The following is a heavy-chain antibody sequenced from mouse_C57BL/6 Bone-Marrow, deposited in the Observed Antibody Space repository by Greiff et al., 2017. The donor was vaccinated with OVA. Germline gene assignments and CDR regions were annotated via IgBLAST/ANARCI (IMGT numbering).Heavy chain of an antibody. CDR3: ERRVTWLGRRGYAVDY. CDR1: GYTFTSYW. D-gene: IGHD2-2*01. J-gene: IGHJ4*01. V-gene: IGHV1-50*01. CDR2: IDPSDSYT. Sequence: QVQLQQPGAELVKPGASVKLSCKASGYTFTSYWMQWVKQRPGQGLEWIGEIDPSDSYTNYNQKFKGKATLTVDTSSSTAYMQLSSLTAEDSAVYYFERRVTWLGRRGYAVDYWGQGTAVTVSS.